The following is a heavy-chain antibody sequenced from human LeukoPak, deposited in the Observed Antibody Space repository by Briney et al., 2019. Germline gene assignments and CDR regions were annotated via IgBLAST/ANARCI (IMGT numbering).Heavy chain of an antibody. CDR2: ISAYNGNT. CDR3: ARIKPQPGWFDP. CDR1: GYTFTCYG. Sequence: ASVKVSCKASGYTFTCYGISWVRQAPGQGLEWMGWISAYNGNTNYAQKLQGRVTMTTDTSTSTAYMELRSLRSDDTAVYYCARIKPQPGWFDPWGQGTLVTVSS. V-gene: IGHV1-18*01. J-gene: IGHJ5*02. D-gene: IGHD1-14*01.